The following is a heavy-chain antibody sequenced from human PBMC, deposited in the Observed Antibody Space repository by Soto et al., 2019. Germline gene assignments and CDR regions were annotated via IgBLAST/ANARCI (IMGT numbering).Heavy chain of an antibody. CDR2: IYHSGST. Sequence: SETLSLTCAVSGGSISSSNCWSLFRHPPGKGLEWIGEIYHSGSTNYNPSLKSRVTISVDKSKNQFSLKLSSVTAADTAVYYCARVLLYYFDYWGQGTLVTVSS. CDR1: GGSISSSNC. V-gene: IGHV4-4*02. CDR3: ARVLLYYFDY. J-gene: IGHJ4*02. D-gene: IGHD1-1*01.